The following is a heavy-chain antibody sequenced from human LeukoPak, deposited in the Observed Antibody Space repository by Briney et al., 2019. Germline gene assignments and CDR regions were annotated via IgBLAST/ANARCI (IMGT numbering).Heavy chain of an antibody. CDR1: GDSIRSSY. V-gene: IGHV4-59*12. Sequence: SETLSLTCTVSGDSIRSSYWSWIRQPPGKGRGWIGYIYYSGRNDYNPSLTSRVTMSVDTSKNQFSLKLTSVTAADTAVYYCARDRCNSTTCASRGAFDIWGQGTMVTVS. D-gene: IGHD2-2*01. J-gene: IGHJ3*02. CDR3: ARDRCNSTTCASRGAFDI. CDR2: IYYSGRN.